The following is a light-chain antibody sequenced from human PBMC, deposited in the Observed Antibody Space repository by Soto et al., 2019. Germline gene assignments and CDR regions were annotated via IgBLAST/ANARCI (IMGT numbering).Light chain of an antibody. V-gene: IGKV3-15*01. Sequence: MTQSPATLSLSPGERATLSCGASQSVSRYLAWYQQKPGQAPRLLIYGASTRATGIPARFSGSGSGTEFTLTISSLQSEDFAVYYCQQYNNWPQWTFGQGTKVDIK. CDR2: GAS. J-gene: IGKJ1*01. CDR1: QSVSRY. CDR3: QQYNNWPQWT.